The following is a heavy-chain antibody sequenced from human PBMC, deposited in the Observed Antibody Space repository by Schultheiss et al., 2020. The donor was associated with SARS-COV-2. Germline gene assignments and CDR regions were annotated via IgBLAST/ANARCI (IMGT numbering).Heavy chain of an antibody. CDR3: ARDQGIQLWLHYYYYGMDV. Sequence: GGSLKISCAASGFTFSSYGMHWVRQAPGKGLEWVAVISYDGSNKYYADSVKGRFTISRDNSKNTLYLQMNSLRAEDTAVYYCARDQGIQLWLHYYYYGMDVWGQGTTVTVSS. D-gene: IGHD5-18*01. CDR2: ISYDGSNK. J-gene: IGHJ6*02. CDR1: GFTFSSYG. V-gene: IGHV3-30*03.